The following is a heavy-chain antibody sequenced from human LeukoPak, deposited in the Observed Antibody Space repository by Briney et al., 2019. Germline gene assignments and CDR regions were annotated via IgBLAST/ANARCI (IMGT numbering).Heavy chain of an antibody. Sequence: PSETLSLTCAVYGGSFSGYYWSWIRQPPGKGLEWIGEISHSGSTNYNPSLKSRVTISVDTSKNQFSLKLSSVTAADTAVYYCARGGRAYYCSGGSCYSYYFDYWGQGTLVTVSS. V-gene: IGHV4-34*01. CDR3: ARGGRAYYCSGGSCYSYYFDY. CDR1: GGSFSGYY. J-gene: IGHJ4*02. D-gene: IGHD2-15*01. CDR2: ISHSGST.